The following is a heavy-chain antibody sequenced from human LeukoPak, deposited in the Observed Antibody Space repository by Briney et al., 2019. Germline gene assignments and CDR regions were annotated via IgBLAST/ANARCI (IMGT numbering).Heavy chain of an antibody. CDR1: GYTFTGYY. Sequence: ASVKVSCKASGYTFTGYYMHWVRQAPGQGLEWMGWINPNSGGTKYAQNFQGRVTMTRDTSISTVYMELSSLTSDDTAVCYCARDRAATGTQWWFDPWGQGTLVTVSS. V-gene: IGHV1-2*02. CDR2: INPNSGGT. CDR3: ARDRAATGTQWWFDP. J-gene: IGHJ5*02. D-gene: IGHD6-13*01.